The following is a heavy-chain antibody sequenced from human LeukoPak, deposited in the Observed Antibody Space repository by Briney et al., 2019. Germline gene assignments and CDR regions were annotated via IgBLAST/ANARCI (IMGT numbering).Heavy chain of an antibody. Sequence: PGGSLRLSCAASGFTFSTYAFSWVRQRPGKGLEWVSAIRTNGGRTNSANTVRGRFTISRDNPKDTVYLQIDGLRVEDMAVYYCARVQSCTRGWFAVDYWGQGALVTVAS. J-gene: IGHJ4*02. D-gene: IGHD6-19*01. CDR3: ARVQSCTRGWFAVDY. V-gene: IGHV3-23*01. CDR2: IRTNGGRT. CDR1: GFTFSTYA.